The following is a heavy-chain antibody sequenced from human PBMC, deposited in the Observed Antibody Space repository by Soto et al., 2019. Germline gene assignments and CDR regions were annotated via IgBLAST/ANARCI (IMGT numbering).Heavy chain of an antibody. CDR1: GYTFTYYW. CDR2: TYPFDSDT. D-gene: IGHD1-26*01. Sequence: GESLKISCEGSGYTFTYYWIGWVRQMPGKGLEWMGVTYPFDSDTRYSPSFQGRVTISAVQSTNTAYLELSRLQASDTAIYYCGRHYGGATTSIDYWGQGTLVTVSS. V-gene: IGHV5-51*01. CDR3: GRHYGGATTSIDY. J-gene: IGHJ4*01.